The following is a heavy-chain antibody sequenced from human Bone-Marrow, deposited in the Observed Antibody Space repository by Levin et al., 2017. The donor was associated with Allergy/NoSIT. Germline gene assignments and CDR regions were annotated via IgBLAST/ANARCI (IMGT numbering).Heavy chain of an antibody. CDR2: ITSGSGGGI. CDR3: ARGTYGSFDY. D-gene: IGHD1-26*01. J-gene: IGHJ4*02. CDR1: GFTFSSNA. V-gene: IGHV3-23*01. Sequence: GGSLRLSCAASGFTFSSNAMSWFRQAPGKGLEWVSHITSGSGGGIYYAHSVKGRFTISRDNSKSTLYLQMNSLRVEDTALYYCARGTYGSFDYWGQGTLVTVSS.